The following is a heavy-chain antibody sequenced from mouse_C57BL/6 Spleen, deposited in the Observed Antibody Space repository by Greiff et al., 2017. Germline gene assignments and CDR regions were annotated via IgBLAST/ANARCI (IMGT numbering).Heavy chain of an antibody. V-gene: IGHV1-62-2*01. CDR3: ARHEASNWFAY. CDR1: GYTFTEYT. J-gene: IGHJ3*01. D-gene: IGHD6-1*01. Sequence: VQLQQSGAELVKPGASVSLSCTASGYTFTEYTVHWVKQRSGQGLVWIGWFYPGSGSIKYNAKFKDKATLTADKSSSTVYMVLSRLTSEDSAVYCCARHEASNWFAYWGQGTLVTVSA. CDR2: FYPGSGSI.